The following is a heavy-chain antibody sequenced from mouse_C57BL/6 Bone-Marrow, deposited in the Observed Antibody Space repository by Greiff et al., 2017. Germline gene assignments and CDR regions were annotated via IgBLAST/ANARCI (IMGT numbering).Heavy chain of an antibody. CDR1: GYTFTNYW. CDR3: ARRRDGDRTFAMDY. V-gene: IGHV1-63*01. CDR2: IYPGGGYT. Sequence: LVASGAELVRPGPSVKMSCKASGYTFTNYWIGWAKRRPGHGLEWIGDIYPGGGYTNYNEKFKGKATLTADKSSSTAYMQLRTLTSEAPATYDWARRRDGDRTFAMDYWGQGTSVTVSA. J-gene: IGHJ4*01. D-gene: IGHD2-13*01.